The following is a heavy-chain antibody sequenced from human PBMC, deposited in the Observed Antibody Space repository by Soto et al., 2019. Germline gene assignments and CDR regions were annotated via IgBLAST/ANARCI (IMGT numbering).Heavy chain of an antibody. CDR1: GFTFSNYA. D-gene: IGHD2-2*01. V-gene: IGHV3-23*01. J-gene: IGHJ4*02. CDR2: IDDGGFT. CDR3: VRDIVLVPAASPMGYFDY. Sequence: GGSLRLSCAASGFTFSNYALSWVRQAPGKGLEWVSTIDDGGFTYYADSVKGRFTLARDNSKNTLYLQMNSLRAEDTAIFYCVRDIVLVPAASPMGYFDYWGQGTLVTVSS.